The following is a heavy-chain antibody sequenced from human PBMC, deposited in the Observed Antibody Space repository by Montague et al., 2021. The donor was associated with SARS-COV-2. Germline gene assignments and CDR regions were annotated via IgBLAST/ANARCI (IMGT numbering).Heavy chain of an antibody. CDR1: PHSVSTDT. V-gene: IGHV4-59*08. J-gene: IGHJ4*02. CDR2: IYYSGDT. D-gene: IGHD5-18*01. CDR3: ASHRGGYNYDDYFNH. Sequence: SETLSLTCAGAPHSVSTDTWGWIGRPHGRRLECIGYIYYSGDTNYNPSLKSRITISVDTSKSQFSLRLSSVTAADTAFYYCASHRGGYNYDDYFNHWGQGTLVSVSS.